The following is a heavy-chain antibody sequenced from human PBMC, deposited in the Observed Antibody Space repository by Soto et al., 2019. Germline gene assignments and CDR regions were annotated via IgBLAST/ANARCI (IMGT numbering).Heavy chain of an antibody. CDR1: GFTFSGAA. V-gene: IGHV3-73*02. D-gene: IGHD3-16*01. CDR2: IRSKAKDYST. Sequence: EVQLVESGGGLVQPGGSLKLSCAASGFTFSGAAIHWVRQASGKGLEWVGRIRSKAKDYSTAYTESVKGRFTISRDDSKYTAYLQMNSLKTVDTAIYYCSTLGEWGSSSGYWGQGTLVTVSS. CDR3: STLGEWGSSSGY. J-gene: IGHJ4*02.